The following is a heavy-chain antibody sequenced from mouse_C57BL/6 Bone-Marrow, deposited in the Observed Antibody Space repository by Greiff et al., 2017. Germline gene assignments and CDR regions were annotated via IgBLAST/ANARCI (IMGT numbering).Heavy chain of an antibody. CDR3: IGYRSGFAY. Sequence: DVMLVESGGGLVKPGGSLKLSCAASGFTFSSYAMSWVRQTPEKRLEWVATISDGGSYTYYPDNVKGRFTISRDNAKNNLYLQMSHPKSEDTARYYCIGYRSGFAYWGQGTLVTVSA. J-gene: IGHJ3*01. CDR2: ISDGGSYT. CDR1: GFTFSSYA. D-gene: IGHD2-2*01. V-gene: IGHV5-4*03.